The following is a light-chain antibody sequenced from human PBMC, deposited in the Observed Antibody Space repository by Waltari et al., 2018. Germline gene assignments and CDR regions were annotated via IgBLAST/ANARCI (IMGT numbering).Light chain of an antibody. Sequence: DIQMTQSPSSLSASVGDRVTLTCQASQDISNYLNWYQQKPGKAPKLLIYDASNLETGVPSRFSGSGSGTDFTFTISSLQPEDIATYYCQQYDNLLHLTFGGGTKVEIK. CDR3: QQYDNLLHLT. CDR1: QDISNY. J-gene: IGKJ4*01. V-gene: IGKV1-33*01. CDR2: DAS.